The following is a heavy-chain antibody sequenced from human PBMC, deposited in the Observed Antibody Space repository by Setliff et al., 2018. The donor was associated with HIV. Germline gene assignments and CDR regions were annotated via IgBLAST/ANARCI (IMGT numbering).Heavy chain of an antibody. D-gene: IGHD5-12*01. CDR1: GFTFSSYG. J-gene: IGHJ5*02. CDR2: ISGRDGRT. CDR3: AKVASGYDYGWLDP. Sequence: GGSLRLSCAAFGFTFSSYGMSWVRQAPGKGLEWVSTISGRDGRTYYADSVKGRFTISRDRSKNTLYLQMNSLRDEDTAVYYCAKVASGYDYGWLDPWGQGTLVTVSS. V-gene: IGHV3-23*01.